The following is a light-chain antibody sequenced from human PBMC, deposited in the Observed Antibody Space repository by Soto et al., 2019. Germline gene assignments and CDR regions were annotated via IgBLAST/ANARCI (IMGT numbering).Light chain of an antibody. J-gene: IGKJ4*01. CDR2: DAS. CDR1: QSVSSY. CDR3: QQRSNWPLT. V-gene: IGKV3-11*01. Sequence: EIVLTQSPATLSLSPGERAPLSCRASQSVSSYLAWYPQKPGQAPRLLIYDASNRATGIPARFSGSGSGTDFTLTISSLEPEDFAVYYCQQRSNWPLTFGGGTKVDIK.